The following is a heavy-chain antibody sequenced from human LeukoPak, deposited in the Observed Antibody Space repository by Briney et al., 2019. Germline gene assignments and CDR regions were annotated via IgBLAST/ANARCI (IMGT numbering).Heavy chain of an antibody. CDR1: GFTFSSYA. CDR2: ISYDGSNK. J-gene: IGHJ4*02. V-gene: IGHV3-30-3*01. D-gene: IGHD2/OR15-2a*01. Sequence: PGRSLRLSCAASGFTFSSYAMHWVRQAPGKGLEWVAVISYDGSNKYHADSVKGRFTISRDNSKNTLYLQMNSLRAEDTAVYYCARDRIHAFDYWGQGTLVTVSS. CDR3: ARDRIHAFDY.